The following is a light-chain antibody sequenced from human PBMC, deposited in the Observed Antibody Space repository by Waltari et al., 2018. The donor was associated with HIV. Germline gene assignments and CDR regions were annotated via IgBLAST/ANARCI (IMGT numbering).Light chain of an antibody. Sequence: EIVLTQSPATLSLSPGERATLSCRASQSVSSYLAWYQQKPGQAPRLLSYGASSRATGIPARFSGSVSGTDFTLTISSLEPGDFGVYYCHQRSSWPLTFGQGTRLEIK. V-gene: IGKV3-11*01. CDR1: QSVSSY. CDR3: HQRSSWPLT. CDR2: GAS. J-gene: IGKJ5*01.